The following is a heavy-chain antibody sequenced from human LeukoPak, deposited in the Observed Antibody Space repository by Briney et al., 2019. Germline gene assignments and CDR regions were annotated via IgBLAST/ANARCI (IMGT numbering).Heavy chain of an antibody. D-gene: IGHD1-26*01. CDR3: ARDPYSGGYGDYYYYYMDL. J-gene: IGHJ6*03. V-gene: IGHV3-30*04. CDR1: GFAFSSYA. Sequence: PGRSLRLSCAASGFAFSSYAMHWVRQAPGKGLEWVAIISYDGITEDYSDSVKGRFSISRDNFKNTLFLQMNSLRAEDTAVYYCARDPYSGGYGDYYYYYMDLWGQGTTVTISS. CDR2: ISYDGITE.